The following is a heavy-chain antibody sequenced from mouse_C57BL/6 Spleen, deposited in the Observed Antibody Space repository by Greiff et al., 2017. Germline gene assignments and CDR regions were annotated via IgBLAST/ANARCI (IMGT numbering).Heavy chain of an antibody. D-gene: IGHD2-4*01. J-gene: IGHJ4*01. CDR3: ARAYDYDDGDYAMDY. CDR2: LDPSDSYT. CDR1: GYTFTSYW. Sequence: QVQLQQPGAELMMPGASVKLSCKASGYTFTSYWMHWVKQRPGQGLEWIGELDPSDSYTNYNQKFKGKSTLTVDKSSSTAYMQLSSLTSEDSAVYYCARAYDYDDGDYAMDYWGQGTSVTVSS. V-gene: IGHV1-69*01.